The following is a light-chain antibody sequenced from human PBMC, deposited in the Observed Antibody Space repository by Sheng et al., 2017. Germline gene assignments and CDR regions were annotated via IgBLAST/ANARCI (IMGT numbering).Light chain of an antibody. J-gene: IGLJ2*01. CDR3: CSYASRDTWV. CDR1: NNDVGSYNL. V-gene: IGLV2-23*01. Sequence: QSALTQPASVSGSPGQSITISCTGTNNDVGSYNLVSWYQQHPGTAPKLIIYEGTKRPSGISNRFSGSKSANTASLTISGLQAEDEADYFCCSYASRDTWVFGGGTKLTVL. CDR2: EGT.